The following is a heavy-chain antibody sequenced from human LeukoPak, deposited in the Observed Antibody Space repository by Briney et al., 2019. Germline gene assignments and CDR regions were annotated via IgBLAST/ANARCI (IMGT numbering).Heavy chain of an antibody. CDR2: INPNSGGT. CDR3: ARGGFIGVQQLVRY. V-gene: IGHV1-2*02. D-gene: IGHD6-13*01. CDR1: GCTFTGYY. J-gene: IGHJ4*02. Sequence: EASVKVSCKASGCTFTGYYMHWVRQAPGQGLEWMGWINPNSGGTNYAQKFQGRVTMTRDTSISTAYMELSRLRSDDTAVYYCARGGFIGVQQLVRYWGQGTLVTVSS.